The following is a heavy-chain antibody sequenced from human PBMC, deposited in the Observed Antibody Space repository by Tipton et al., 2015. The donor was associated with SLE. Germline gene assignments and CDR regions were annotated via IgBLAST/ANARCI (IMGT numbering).Heavy chain of an antibody. CDR1: GGPISSSSYY. V-gene: IGHV4-39*07. Sequence: TLSLTCAVYGGPISSSSYYWGWIRQSPGKGVEWIGEINHRGSTNYNPSLKSRVTISVDTSKNQFSLKLSSVTAADTALYYCAREGDSSSYAFDTWGQGTVVTVSS. J-gene: IGHJ5*02. CDR3: AREGDSSSYAFDT. D-gene: IGHD6-6*01. CDR2: INHRGST.